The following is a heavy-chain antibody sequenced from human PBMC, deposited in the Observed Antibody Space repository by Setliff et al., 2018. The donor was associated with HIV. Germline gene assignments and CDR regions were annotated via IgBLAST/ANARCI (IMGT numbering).Heavy chain of an antibody. Sequence: PGESLKISCKGSGYSFTSYWIGWVRQMPGKGLEWMGIIYPADSDTRYSPTFQGRVTISADKSISTAYLHWSSLKASDTAMYYCARRLGAHYYASGSYYQYWYFDLWGRGTLVTVSS. CDR1: GYSFTSYW. D-gene: IGHD3-10*01. CDR2: IYPADSDT. CDR3: ARRLGAHYYASGSYYQYWYFDL. J-gene: IGHJ2*01. V-gene: IGHV5-51*01.